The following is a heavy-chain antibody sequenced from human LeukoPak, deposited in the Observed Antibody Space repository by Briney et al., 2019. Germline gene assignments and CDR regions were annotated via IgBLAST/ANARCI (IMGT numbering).Heavy chain of an antibody. V-gene: IGHV1-18*01. CDR2: ISAYNGNT. D-gene: IGHD6-6*01. CDR1: VYTFTIYG. Sequence: ASVTVSCKASVYTFTIYGISWVRQAPGQGLEWMGWISAYNGNTNYAQKLQGRVTMTTDTSTSTAYMELRSLRSDDTAVYYCARSSSSAGMDVWGQGTTVTVSS. J-gene: IGHJ6*02. CDR3: ARSSSSAGMDV.